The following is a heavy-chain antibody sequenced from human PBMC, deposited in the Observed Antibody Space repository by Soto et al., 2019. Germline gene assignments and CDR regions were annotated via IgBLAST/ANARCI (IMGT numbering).Heavy chain of an antibody. CDR2: ISSSGSTI. CDR1: GFTFSDYY. D-gene: IGHD1-7*01. CDR3: ARDPDNWNYYFDY. Sequence: GGSPRLSFAASGFTFSDYYMSWILQAPGKGLEWVSYISSSGSTIYYADSVKGRFTISRDNAKNSLYLQMNSLRAEDTAVYYCARDPDNWNYYFDYWGQGTLVTVSS. J-gene: IGHJ4*02. V-gene: IGHV3-11*01.